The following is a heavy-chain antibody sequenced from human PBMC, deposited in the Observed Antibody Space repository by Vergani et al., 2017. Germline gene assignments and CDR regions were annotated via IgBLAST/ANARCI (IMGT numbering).Heavy chain of an antibody. V-gene: IGHV3-23*01. Sequence: EVQLLESGGGLVQPGGSLRLSCAASGFTFSSYAMSWVRQAPGKGLEWVSAISGSGGSTYYADSVKGRFTISRDNSKNTLYLQMNSLRAEDTAVYYCAREQEGYCSGGSCSYYYYGMDVWGQGTTVTVSS. CDR3: AREQEGYCSGGSCSYYYYGMDV. J-gene: IGHJ6*02. CDR2: ISGSGGST. CDR1: GFTFSSYA. D-gene: IGHD2-15*01.